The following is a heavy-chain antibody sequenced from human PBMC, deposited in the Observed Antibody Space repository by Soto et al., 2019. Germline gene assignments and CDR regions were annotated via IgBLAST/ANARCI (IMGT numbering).Heavy chain of an antibody. Sequence: ESLTISCKGSGYSFTRDWIGSVRQMPGKGLERMGIIYPGDSDTRYSPSFQGQVTISADKSISTAYLQWSTLKASDTAMYYCARQTAYSYSFPMWGQGTMVTVSS. V-gene: IGHV5-51*01. CDR1: GYSFTRDW. CDR3: ARQTAYSYSFPM. CDR2: IYPGDSDT. D-gene: IGHD6-6*01. J-gene: IGHJ3*02.